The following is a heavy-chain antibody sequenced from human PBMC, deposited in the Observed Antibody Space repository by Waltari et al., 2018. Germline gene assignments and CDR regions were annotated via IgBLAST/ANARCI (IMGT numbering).Heavy chain of an antibody. J-gene: IGHJ4*02. CDR3: VRGGHFDWSPLDH. Sequence: EVQLVESGGCLVQPGGSLRLSCAAAGFRFNSYWVHWVRQAPGQGLVWVSRINPEGTNTAYADSVKGRCTVSRDNAKNTLYLQMTSLRAEDTAVYYCVRGGHFDWSPLDHWGPGTLVTVSS. V-gene: IGHV3-74*01. CDR1: GFRFNSYW. CDR2: INPEGTNT. D-gene: IGHD3-9*01.